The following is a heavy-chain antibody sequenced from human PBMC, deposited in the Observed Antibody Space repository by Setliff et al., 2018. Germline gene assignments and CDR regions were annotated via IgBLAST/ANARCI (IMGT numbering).Heavy chain of an antibody. Sequence: SCTVSGGSINSGVYYWGWIRQPPGKGLEWIGRIYHSGGTSYNPSLMSRVTISVDTSKNQFSLKLNSVTAADTAVYYCARAFIVAPTLFFRRRKGNYMDVWGKGTTVTVS. D-gene: IGHD2-21*01. CDR3: ARAFIVAPTLFFRRRKGNYMDV. CDR2: IYHSGGT. J-gene: IGHJ6*03. V-gene: IGHV4-39*07. CDR1: GGSINSGVYY.